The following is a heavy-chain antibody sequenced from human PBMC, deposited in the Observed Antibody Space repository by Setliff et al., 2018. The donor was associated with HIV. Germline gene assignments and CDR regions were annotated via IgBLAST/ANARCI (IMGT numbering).Heavy chain of an antibody. Sequence: SETLSLTCSVSGDSISSGSYYWSGIRLPAGKGLEWIGQIHTTGSTNYNPSLKSRVTISMDTSKNQFSLNLNSVTATDTAVYYCAKRTFGSGRLDPWGQGTLVIVSS. CDR1: GDSISSGSYY. CDR3: AKRTFGSGRLDP. J-gene: IGHJ5*02. V-gene: IGHV4-61*09. D-gene: IGHD3-16*01. CDR2: IHTTGST.